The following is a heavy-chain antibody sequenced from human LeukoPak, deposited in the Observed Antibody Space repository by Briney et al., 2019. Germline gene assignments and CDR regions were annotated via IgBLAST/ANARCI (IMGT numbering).Heavy chain of an antibody. CDR3: AKDVGKWESLHFFDY. CDR2: IYSGGST. V-gene: IGHV3-53*01. Sequence: PGGSLRLSCAASGFTFSSNYMSWVRQAPGKGLEWVSVIYSGGSTYYADSVKGRFTISRDNSKNTLYLQMNSLRAEDTAVYYCAKDVGKWESLHFFDYWGQGTLVTVSS. D-gene: IGHD1-26*01. CDR1: GFTFSSNY. J-gene: IGHJ4*02.